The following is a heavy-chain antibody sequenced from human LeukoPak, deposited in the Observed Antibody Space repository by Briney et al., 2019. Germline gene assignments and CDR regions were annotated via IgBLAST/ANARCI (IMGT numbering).Heavy chain of an antibody. CDR2: IYSDGST. CDR3: FNYAY. D-gene: IGHD3-16*01. J-gene: IGHJ4*02. CDR1: GITVSSNY. V-gene: IGHV3-66*01. Sequence: GGSLRLSCAASGITVSSNYVSWVRQAPGKGLEWVSLIYSDGSTYYADSVKGRFTISRDNSKNTVYLQMSSLRVEDTAVYYCFNYAYWGQGTLVTVSS.